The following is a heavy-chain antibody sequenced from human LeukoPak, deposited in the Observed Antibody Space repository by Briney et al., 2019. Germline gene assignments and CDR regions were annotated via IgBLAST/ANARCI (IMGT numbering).Heavy chain of an antibody. CDR2: ISGSGGST. CDR1: GFTFSSYA. J-gene: IGHJ3*02. V-gene: IGHV3-23*01. CDR3: AKDRTPPYSGSYDAFDI. D-gene: IGHD1-26*01. Sequence: GGSLRLSCAASGFTFSSYAMSWVRQAPGKGLEWVSAISGSGGSTYYADSVKGRFTISRDNSKNTLYLQMNSLRAEDTAVYYCAKDRTPPYSGSYDAFDIWGQGTMVTVSS.